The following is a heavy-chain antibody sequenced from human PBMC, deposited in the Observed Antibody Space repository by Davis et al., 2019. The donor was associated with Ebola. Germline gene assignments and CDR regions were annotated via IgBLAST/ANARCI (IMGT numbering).Heavy chain of an antibody. CDR3: ARDRYSSSHDYYYYYGMDV. J-gene: IGHJ6*02. CDR1: GYTFTSYY. CDR2: INPSGGST. V-gene: IGHV1-46*01. Sequence: AASVKVSCKASGYTFTSYYMHWVRQAPGQGLEWMGIINPSGGSTSYAQKFQGRVTMTRDTSTSTVYMELSSLRSEDTAMYYCARDRYSSSHDYYYYYGMDVWGQGTTVTVSS. D-gene: IGHD6-6*01.